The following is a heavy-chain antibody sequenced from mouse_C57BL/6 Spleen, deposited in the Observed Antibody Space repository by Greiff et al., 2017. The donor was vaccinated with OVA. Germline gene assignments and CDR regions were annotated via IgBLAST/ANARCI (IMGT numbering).Heavy chain of an antibody. D-gene: IGHD2-4*01. Sequence: VQLQQSGAELVRPGASVKLSCTASGFNIKDDYMHWVKQRPEQGLEWIGWIDPENGDTEYASKFQGKATITADTSSNTAYLQLSSLTSEGTAVYYCTTGDYDGYYFDYWGQGTTLTVSS. CDR1: GFNIKDDY. CDR3: TTGDYDGYYFDY. V-gene: IGHV14-4*01. J-gene: IGHJ2*01. CDR2: IDPENGDT.